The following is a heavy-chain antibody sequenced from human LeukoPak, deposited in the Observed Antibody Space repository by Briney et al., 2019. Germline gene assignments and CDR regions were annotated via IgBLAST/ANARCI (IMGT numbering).Heavy chain of an antibody. CDR2: IYTSGST. D-gene: IGHD1-14*01. V-gene: IGHV4-4*07. J-gene: IGHJ2*01. CDR1: GGSISSYY. Sequence: SETLSLTCTVSGGSISSYYWSWIRQPAGKGLEWIGRIYTSGSTNYNPSLKSRVTMSVDTSKNQFSLKLSSVTAADTAVYHCARGSIRHRGWYFDLWGRGTLVTVSS. CDR3: ARGSIRHRGWYFDL.